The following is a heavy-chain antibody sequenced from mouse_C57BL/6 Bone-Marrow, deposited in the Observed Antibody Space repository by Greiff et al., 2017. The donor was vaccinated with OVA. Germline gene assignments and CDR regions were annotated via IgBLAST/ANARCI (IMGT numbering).Heavy chain of an antibody. V-gene: IGHV1-15*01. CDR3: TRGVYGSSYDYAMED. Sequence: QVQLQQPGAELVRPGASVTLSCKASGYTFTDYEMHWVKQTPVHGLEWIGAIDPETGGTAYNQKFKGKAILTADKSSSTAYMELRSLTSEDSAVYYCTRGVYGSSYDYAMEDWGQGASVTVST. CDR1: GYTFTDYE. J-gene: IGHJ4*01. CDR2: IDPETGGT. D-gene: IGHD1-1*01.